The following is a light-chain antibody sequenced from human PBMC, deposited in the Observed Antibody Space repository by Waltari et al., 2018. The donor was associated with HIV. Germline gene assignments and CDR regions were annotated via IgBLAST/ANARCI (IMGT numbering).Light chain of an antibody. J-gene: IGKJ1*01. CDR2: GLS. Sequence: IVLTQSPGTLSLSPGERATVSCRASQSVSRYYLAWYQQKPGQAPRLLVYGLSTRSTGVPDSFSGSGFGTDFTLTVSRLEPEDFAVYYCQHYGYSPTFGQGTKVEIK. CDR3: QHYGYSPT. V-gene: IGKV3-20*01. CDR1: QSVSRYY.